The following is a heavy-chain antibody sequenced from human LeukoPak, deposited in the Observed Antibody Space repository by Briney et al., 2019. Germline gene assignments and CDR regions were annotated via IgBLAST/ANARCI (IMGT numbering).Heavy chain of an antibody. CDR2: INHSGST. CDR1: GGSFSGYY. Sequence: SETLSLTRAVYGGSFSGYYWSWIRQPPGKGLEWIGEINHSGSTNYNPSLKSRVTISVDTSKNQFSLKLSSVTAADTAVYYCARDRRRGYCSSTSCYSAHQIDYWGQGTLVTVSS. D-gene: IGHD2-2*02. J-gene: IGHJ4*02. CDR3: ARDRRRGYCSSTSCYSAHQIDY. V-gene: IGHV4-34*01.